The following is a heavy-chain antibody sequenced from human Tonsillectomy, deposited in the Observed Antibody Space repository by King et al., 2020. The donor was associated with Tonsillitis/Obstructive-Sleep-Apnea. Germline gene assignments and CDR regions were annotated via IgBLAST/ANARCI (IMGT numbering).Heavy chain of an antibody. CDR1: GFTFSSYA. V-gene: IGHV3-30*01. CDR3: ASEPLEWSDDDAFDI. CDR2: ISYDGSNN. J-gene: IGHJ3*02. Sequence: VQLVESGGGVVQPGRSLRLSCAASGFTFSSYAMHWVRQAPGKGLEWVAVISYDGSNNYYADSVKGRFTISRENSKNTLYLQMNSLRADDTAVYYCASEPLEWSDDDAFDIWGQGTMVTVSS. D-gene: IGHD3-3*01.